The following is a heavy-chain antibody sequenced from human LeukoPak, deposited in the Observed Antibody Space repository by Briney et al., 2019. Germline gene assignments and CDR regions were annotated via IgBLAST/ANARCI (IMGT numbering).Heavy chain of an antibody. J-gene: IGHJ4*02. CDR1: GGSISSSSYY. CDR2: IYYSGTT. D-gene: IGHD3-22*01. CDR3: ARASYSYDINGWVPFDY. V-gene: IGHV4-39*01. Sequence: SETLSLTCTVSGGSISSSSYYWGWIRQPPGKGLEWIGSIYYSGTTYYNPSLKSRVTISVDTSKNQFSLKLSSVTAADTAVYYCARASYSYDINGWVPFDYWGQGTLVTVSS.